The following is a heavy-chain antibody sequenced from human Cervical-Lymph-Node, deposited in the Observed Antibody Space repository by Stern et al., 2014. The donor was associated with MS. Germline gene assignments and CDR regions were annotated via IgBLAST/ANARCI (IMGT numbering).Heavy chain of an antibody. Sequence: VQLVESGGGVVQPGRSLRLSCTASGITLNSYAMHWVRQAPGKGLEWVAVISYDGREKKYVDSVKGRFTISRDNSRNTLYVQMNSLRPEDTAVYYCARDRFPSTWLDHDALDIWGQGTKVLVS. V-gene: IGHV3-30*14. CDR1: GITLNSYA. CDR2: ISYDGREK. D-gene: IGHD2/OR15-2a*01. CDR3: ARDRFPSTWLDHDALDI. J-gene: IGHJ3*02.